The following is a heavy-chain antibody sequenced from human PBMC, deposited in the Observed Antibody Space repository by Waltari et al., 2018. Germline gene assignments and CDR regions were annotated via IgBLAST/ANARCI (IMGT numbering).Heavy chain of an antibody. Sequence: EVLLVESGGGLVQTGGSLRLSCAASSFTFSNYWLNWGRRAPGKGLEWVANINQDGSEEYYVDSVKGRFTISRDNAKNSLYLEMKTLRAEDTAIYYCARTGARWLQFAAFDIWGQGTMVTVSS. CDR2: INQDGSEE. V-gene: IGHV3-7*01. CDR1: SFTFSNYW. D-gene: IGHD5-12*01. J-gene: IGHJ3*02. CDR3: ARTGARWLQFAAFDI.